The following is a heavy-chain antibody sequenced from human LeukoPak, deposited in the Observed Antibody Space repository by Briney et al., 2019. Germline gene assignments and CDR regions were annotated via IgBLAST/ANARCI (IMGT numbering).Heavy chain of an antibody. CDR3: ARDGVYDSSGYDY. CDR1: GFTFSSYE. Sequence: PGGSLRLSCAASGFTFSSYEMNWVRQAPGKGLEWVSYISSSGSTIYYADSVKGRFTISRDNAKNSLYLQMNSLRAEDTAVYYCARDGVYDSSGYDYWGQGTLVTVSS. D-gene: IGHD3-22*01. J-gene: IGHJ4*02. V-gene: IGHV3-48*03. CDR2: ISSSGSTI.